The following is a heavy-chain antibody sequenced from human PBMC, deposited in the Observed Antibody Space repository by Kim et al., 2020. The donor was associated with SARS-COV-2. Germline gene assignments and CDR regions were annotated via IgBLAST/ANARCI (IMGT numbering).Heavy chain of an antibody. CDR3: AKSRGY. J-gene: IGHJ4*02. Sequence: GSGGSTYYADSVKGRFTISRDNSKNTLYLQMNSLRAEDTAVYYCAKSRGYWGQGTLVTVSS. CDR2: GSGGST. D-gene: IGHD3-10*01. V-gene: IGHV3-23*01.